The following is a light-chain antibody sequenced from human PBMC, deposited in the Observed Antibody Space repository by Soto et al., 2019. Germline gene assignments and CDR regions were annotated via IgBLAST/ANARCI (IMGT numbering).Light chain of an antibody. V-gene: IGLV2-14*01. CDR2: EVT. CDR3: SSYANTNTHV. J-gene: IGLJ1*01. CDR1: SSDVGGYNY. Sequence: QSVLTQPASVSGSPGQSITISCTGTSSDVGGYNYVSWFQQHPDKAPKLVIYEVTHRPSGFSDRFSGSKSGNTAFLTISGLQTEDEADYYCSSYANTNTHVFGTGTKVTVL.